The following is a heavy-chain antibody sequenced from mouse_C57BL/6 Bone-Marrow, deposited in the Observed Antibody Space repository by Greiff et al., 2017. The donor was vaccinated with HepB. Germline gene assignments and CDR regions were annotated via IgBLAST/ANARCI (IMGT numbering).Heavy chain of an antibody. CDR1: GYTFTSYW. V-gene: IGHV1-64*01. CDR2: IHPNSGST. Sequence: QVQLQQPGAELVKPGASVKLSCKASGYTFTSYWVHWVKQRPGQGLEWIGMIHPNSGSTNYNEKFKSKATLTVDKSSSTAYMQLSSLTSEDSAVYYCARSPYYYGSSGYFDVWGTGTTVTVSS. CDR3: ARSPYYYGSSGYFDV. D-gene: IGHD1-1*01. J-gene: IGHJ1*03.